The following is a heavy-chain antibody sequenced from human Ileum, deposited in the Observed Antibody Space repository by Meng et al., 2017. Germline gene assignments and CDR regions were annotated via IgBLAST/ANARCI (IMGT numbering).Heavy chain of an antibody. CDR2: IYHSGVT. Sequence: QGHLVASGPGLVKPSQTRSLTCTVSGGSLSGGHYFWSWIRQHPEKGLEWIGYIYHSGVTYYSPSLKSRLTISVDTSKNQFSLKLSSVTAADTAIYYCARGVVTYYDSSTLTWFDPWGQGALVTVSS. V-gene: IGHV4-31*03. CDR1: GGSLSGGHYF. J-gene: IGHJ5*02. CDR3: ARGVVTYYDSSTLTWFDP. D-gene: IGHD3-22*01.